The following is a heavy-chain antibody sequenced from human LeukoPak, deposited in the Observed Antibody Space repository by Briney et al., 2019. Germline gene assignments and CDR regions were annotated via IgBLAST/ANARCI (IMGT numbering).Heavy chain of an antibody. D-gene: IGHD1-26*01. J-gene: IGHJ5*02. CDR3: ARGSASSLIVGATVVWFDP. V-gene: IGHV4-34*01. CDR1: GGSISGYY. CDR2: INHSGSN. Sequence: PSETLSLTCAVYGGSISGYYWSWIRHPPAQGLELIGEINHSGSNNYNPSLKSRVTISVDTSKNQFSLKLSSVTAADTAVYYCARGSASSLIVGATVVWFDPWGQGTLVTVSS.